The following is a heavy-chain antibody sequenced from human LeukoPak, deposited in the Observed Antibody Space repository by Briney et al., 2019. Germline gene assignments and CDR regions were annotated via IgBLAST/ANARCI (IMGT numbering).Heavy chain of an antibody. CDR3: AKDRDTAVVSHFDY. V-gene: IGHV3-30-3*02. CDR1: GFTFSSYA. D-gene: IGHD5-18*01. CDR2: ISYDGSNK. J-gene: IGHJ4*02. Sequence: GRSLRLSCAASGFTFSSYAMHWVRQAPGKGLEWVAVISYDGSNKYYAESVKGRCTISRDNSKNIVYLQMTGLRVDDTAVYYCAKDRDTAVVSHFDYWGQGTLLTVSS.